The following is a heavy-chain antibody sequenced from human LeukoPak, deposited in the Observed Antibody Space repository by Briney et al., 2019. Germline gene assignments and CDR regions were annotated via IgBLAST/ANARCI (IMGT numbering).Heavy chain of an antibody. CDR1: GFTFSSYA. J-gene: IGHJ1*01. CDR2: ISSSSSTI. D-gene: IGHD2-8*01. CDR3: ARDPRGEYCANGVCSKTTPQIFQH. V-gene: IGHV3-48*01. Sequence: GGSLRLSCAASGFTFSSYAMSWVRQAPGKGLEWVSYISSSSSTIYYADSVKGRFTISRDNAKNSLYPQMNSLRAEDMAVYYCARDPRGEYCANGVCSKTTPQIFQHWGQGTLVTVSS.